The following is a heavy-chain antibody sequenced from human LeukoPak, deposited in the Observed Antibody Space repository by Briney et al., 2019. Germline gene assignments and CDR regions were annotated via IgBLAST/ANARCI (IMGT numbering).Heavy chain of an antibody. D-gene: IGHD3-22*01. J-gene: IGHJ4*02. CDR3: ARQTYDSNGYYYEDY. CDR1: GYNFASYW. CDR2: VYPGDSDT. V-gene: IGHV5-51*01. Sequence: GGSLKISCKGSGYNFASYWIGWVRQMPGKGLEWMGIVYPGDSDTTYSPSFQGQVTISADKSISTAYLQWSSLKASDTAMYYCARQTYDSNGYYYEDYWGQGTLVTVSS.